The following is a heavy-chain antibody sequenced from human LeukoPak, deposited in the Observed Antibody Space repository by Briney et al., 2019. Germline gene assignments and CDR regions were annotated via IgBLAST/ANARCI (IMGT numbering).Heavy chain of an antibody. Sequence: GGSLRLSCAASAFTFSRYWTTWVRQAPGKGLEWVANINEDGSEKYYLDSVRGRFTISRDNAKNSLYLQMDSLRAEDTAVYYCARLFVYGSGAEAFDYWGQGALVTVSS. CDR3: ARLFVYGSGAEAFDY. CDR2: INEDGSEK. J-gene: IGHJ4*02. D-gene: IGHD3-10*01. V-gene: IGHV3-7*01. CDR1: AFTFSRYW.